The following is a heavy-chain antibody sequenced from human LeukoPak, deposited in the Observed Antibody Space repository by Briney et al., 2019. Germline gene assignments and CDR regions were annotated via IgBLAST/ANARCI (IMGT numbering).Heavy chain of an antibody. V-gene: IGHV3-21*01. CDR1: GFTFNSYV. Sequence: GGSLRLSCAASGFTFNSYVMNWVRQAPGKGLEWASSISSRSSSISYAGAVRGRFTISRGSANLYLHMSSLRVDDTGVYYCARERGWTHYFDYWGQGTLVTVSS. CDR3: ARERGWTHYFDY. J-gene: IGHJ4*02. CDR2: ISSRSSSI. D-gene: IGHD5-18*01.